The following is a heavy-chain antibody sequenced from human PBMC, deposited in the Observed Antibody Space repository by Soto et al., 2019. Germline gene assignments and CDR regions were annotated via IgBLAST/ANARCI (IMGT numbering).Heavy chain of an antibody. CDR1: GFTFSYYW. Sequence: EVQLVESGGGLVQPGGSLRLSCAASGFTFSYYWMGWVRQAPGKGLEWVATIKHDGSDKYYVDSVKGRFTISRDNAKNSLYLQMESLRTEDTAVYYCATPSSGGEALYWGQGTLVTVSS. J-gene: IGHJ4*02. V-gene: IGHV3-7*01. D-gene: IGHD3-16*01. CDR2: IKHDGSDK. CDR3: ATPSSGGEALY.